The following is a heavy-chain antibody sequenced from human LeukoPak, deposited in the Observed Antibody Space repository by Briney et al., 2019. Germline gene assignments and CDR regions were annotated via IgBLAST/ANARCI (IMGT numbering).Heavy chain of an antibody. CDR2: IYNGVNT. D-gene: IGHD1-26*01. CDR1: GASVSSASY. V-gene: IGHV4-61*01. CDR3: ARSRAFNSGAFDP. Sequence: SETLSLTCTVSGASVSSASYWTWIRPPPGKGVEWIAHIYNGVNTNYNPSLKSRVTISVDTSKNQFSVRLNSVTAADTAVYYCARSRAFNSGAFDPWGQGSLVTVSS. J-gene: IGHJ5*02.